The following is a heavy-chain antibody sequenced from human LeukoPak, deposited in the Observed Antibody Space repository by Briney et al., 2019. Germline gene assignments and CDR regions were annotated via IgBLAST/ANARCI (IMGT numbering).Heavy chain of an antibody. D-gene: IGHD3-22*01. V-gene: IGHV3-48*04. CDR1: GFTFSSYS. Sequence: GGSLRLSCAASGFTFSSYSMNWVRQAPGKGLEWVSYISSSSSTIYYADSVKGRFTISRDNAKNSLYLQMNSLRSEDTAVYYCAAGQDYYDSSGYPYWGQGTLVTVSS. CDR3: AAGQDYYDSSGYPY. CDR2: ISSSSSTI. J-gene: IGHJ4*02.